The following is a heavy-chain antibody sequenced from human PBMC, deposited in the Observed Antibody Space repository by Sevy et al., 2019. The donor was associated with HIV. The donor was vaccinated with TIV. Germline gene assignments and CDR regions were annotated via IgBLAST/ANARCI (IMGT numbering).Heavy chain of an antibody. J-gene: IGHJ6*02. CDR1: GFTFSNYW. CDR3: ARGGPLVDGTLIPWCMDV. D-gene: IGHD1-7*01. V-gene: IGHV3-7*01. Sequence: GGSLRLSCAASGFTFSNYWMNWVRHAPGKGLEWVANIKHDGSVTYYADSVKGRFTLSRDDIKNSLSLQMNSLRAEDTAVYYCARGGPLVDGTLIPWCMDVWGQGTTVTVSS. CDR2: IKHDGSVT.